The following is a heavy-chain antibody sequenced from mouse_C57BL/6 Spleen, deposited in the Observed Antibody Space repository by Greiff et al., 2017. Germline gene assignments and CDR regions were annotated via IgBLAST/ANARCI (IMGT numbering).Heavy chain of an antibody. Sequence: VQLQQSGAELVRPGASVTLSCKASGYTFTDYEMHWVKQTPVHGLEWIGAIDPETGGTAYNQKFKGTAILTADKSSSTAYMELRSLTSEDSAGYYCTREGANWEYAMDYWGQGTAVTGSS. D-gene: IGHD4-1*02. CDR2: IDPETGGT. CDR3: TREGANWEYAMDY. V-gene: IGHV1-15*01. CDR1: GYTFTDYE. J-gene: IGHJ4*01.